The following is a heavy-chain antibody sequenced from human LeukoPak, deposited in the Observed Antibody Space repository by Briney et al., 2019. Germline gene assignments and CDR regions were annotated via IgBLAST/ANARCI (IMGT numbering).Heavy chain of an antibody. CDR1: GFTFSSYE. Sequence: GGSLRLSCAASGFTFSSYEMNWVRQAPGKGLEWVSAISGSGGSTYYADSVKGRFTISRDNSKNTLYLQMNSLRAEDTAVYYCAKDLVSHSSGFVGPFDYWGQGTLVTVSS. J-gene: IGHJ4*02. CDR3: AKDLVSHSSGFVGPFDY. D-gene: IGHD3-22*01. V-gene: IGHV3-23*01. CDR2: ISGSGGST.